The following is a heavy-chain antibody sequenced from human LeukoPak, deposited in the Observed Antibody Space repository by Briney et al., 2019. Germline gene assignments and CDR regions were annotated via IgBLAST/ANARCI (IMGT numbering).Heavy chain of an antibody. J-gene: IGHJ4*02. V-gene: IGHV4-39*07. CDR1: GGSISSSSYY. CDR3: ARLIRPFGGVIDY. CDR2: INHSGST. D-gene: IGHD3-16*01. Sequence: NPSETLSLTCTVSGGSISSSSYYWSWIRQPPGKGLEWIGEINHSGSTNYNPSLKSRVTISVDTSKNQFSLKLSSVTAADTAVYYCARLIRPFGGVIDYWGQGTLVTVSS.